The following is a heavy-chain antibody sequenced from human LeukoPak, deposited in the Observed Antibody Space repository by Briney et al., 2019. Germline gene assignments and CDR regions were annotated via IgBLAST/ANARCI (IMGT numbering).Heavy chain of an antibody. Sequence: APVKVSCKASGYTFTSYYMHWVRQAPGQGLEWMGIINPSAGSTSYAQTFQGRVTMTRDTSTSTVYLELSSLTSEDTAVYYCATGPTVTRLDYWGQGTLVTVSS. CDR3: ATGPTVTRLDY. J-gene: IGHJ4*02. CDR2: INPSAGST. V-gene: IGHV1-46*01. CDR1: GYTFTSYY. D-gene: IGHD4-17*01.